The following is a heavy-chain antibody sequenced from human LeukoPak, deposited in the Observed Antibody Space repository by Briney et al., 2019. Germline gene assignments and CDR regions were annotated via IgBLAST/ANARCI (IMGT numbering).Heavy chain of an antibody. D-gene: IGHD5-18*01. CDR2: IYYSGST. Sequence: SETLSLTCTVSGGSISSGDYYWSWIRQPPGKGLEWIGYIYYSGSTYYNPSLKSRVTISVDTSKNQFSLKLSSVTAADTAVYYCARHRPGRYSYGLKGWFDPWGQGTLVTVSS. CDR3: ARHRPGRYSYGLKGWFDP. J-gene: IGHJ5*02. CDR1: GGSISSGDYY. V-gene: IGHV4-30-4*01.